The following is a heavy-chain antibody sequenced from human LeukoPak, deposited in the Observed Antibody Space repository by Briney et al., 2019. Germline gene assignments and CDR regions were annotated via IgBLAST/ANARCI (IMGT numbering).Heavy chain of an antibody. CDR2: IYYSGST. V-gene: IGHV4-59*01. CDR1: GGSISTYY. D-gene: IGHD2-2*03. Sequence: SETLSLTCTVSGGSISTYYWSWIRQPPGKGLEWIGYIYYSGSTNYNPSLKSRVTISVDTSKNQFSLKLSSVTAADTAVYYCASLGGGYCSSTSCYEFRGWFDPWGQGTLVTVSS. CDR3: ASLGGGYCSSTSCYEFRGWFDP. J-gene: IGHJ5*02.